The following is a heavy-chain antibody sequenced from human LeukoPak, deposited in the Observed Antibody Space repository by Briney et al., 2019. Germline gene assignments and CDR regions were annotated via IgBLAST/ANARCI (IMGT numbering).Heavy chain of an antibody. CDR3: AREGSSGSYRRYYFDY. CDR1: GFTFDDYA. Sequence: GGSLRLSCAASGFTFDDYAMHWVRQAPGKGLEWVSGMSWNSGSIGYADSVKGRFTISRDNAKNSLYLQMNSLRAEDTAVYYCAREGSSGSYRRYYFDYWGQGTLVTVSS. J-gene: IGHJ4*02. V-gene: IGHV3-9*01. CDR2: MSWNSGSI. D-gene: IGHD1-26*01.